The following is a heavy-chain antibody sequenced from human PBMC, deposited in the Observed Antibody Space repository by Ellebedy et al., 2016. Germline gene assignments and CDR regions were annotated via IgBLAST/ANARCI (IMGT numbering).Heavy chain of an antibody. CDR3: ARDPTMVRGPPWFDP. J-gene: IGHJ5*02. Sequence: SETLSLXXAVYGGSFSGYYWSWIRQPPGKGLEWIGEINHSGSTNYNPSLKSRVTISVDTSKNQFSLKLSSVTAADTAVYYCARDPTMVRGPPWFDPWGQGTLVTVSS. CDR2: INHSGST. CDR1: GGSFSGYY. D-gene: IGHD3-10*01. V-gene: IGHV4-34*01.